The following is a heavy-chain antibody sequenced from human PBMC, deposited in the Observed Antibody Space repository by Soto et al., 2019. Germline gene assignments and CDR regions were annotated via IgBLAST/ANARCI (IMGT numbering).Heavy chain of an antibody. CDR1: GYTLTELS. V-gene: IGHV1-24*01. J-gene: IGHJ5*02. D-gene: IGHD4-17*01. Sequence: ASVKVSFKVSGYTLTELSMHWVRQAPGKGLEWMGGFDPEDGETIYAQKFQGRVTMTADTSTDTAYMELSSLRSEDTAVYYCARDADDYGDTSWFDPWGQGTLVTVSS. CDR2: FDPEDGET. CDR3: ARDADDYGDTSWFDP.